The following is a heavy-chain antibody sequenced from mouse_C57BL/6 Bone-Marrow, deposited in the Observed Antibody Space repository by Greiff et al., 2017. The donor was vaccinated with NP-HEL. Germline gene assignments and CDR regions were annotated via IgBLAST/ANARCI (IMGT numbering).Heavy chain of an antibody. CDR2: IYPGDGDT. Sequence: VQRVESGPELVKPGASVKISCKASGYAFSSSWMNWVKQRPGKGLEWIGRIYPGDGDTNYNGKFKGKATLTADKSSSTAYMQLSSLTSEDSAVYFCAPYFPFYAMDYWGQGTSVTVSS. CDR3: APYFPFYAMDY. V-gene: IGHV1-82*01. J-gene: IGHJ4*01. D-gene: IGHD1-1*01. CDR1: GYAFSSSW.